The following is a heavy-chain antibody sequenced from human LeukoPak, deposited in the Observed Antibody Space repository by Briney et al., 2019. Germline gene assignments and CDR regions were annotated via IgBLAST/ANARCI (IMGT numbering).Heavy chain of an antibody. Sequence: SETLSLTCTVSGGSISSYYWSWIRQPPGKGLEWIGEIYHSGSTNYNPSLKSRVTISVDKSKNQFSLKLSSVTAADTAVYYCARTYDTSGYYYAFDYWGQGTLVTVSS. J-gene: IGHJ4*02. CDR3: ARTYDTSGYYYAFDY. CDR1: GGSISSYY. D-gene: IGHD3-22*01. CDR2: IYHSGST. V-gene: IGHV4-59*12.